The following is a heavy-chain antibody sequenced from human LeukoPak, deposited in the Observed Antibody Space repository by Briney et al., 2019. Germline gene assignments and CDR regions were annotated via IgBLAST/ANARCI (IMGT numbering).Heavy chain of an antibody. CDR1: GFIFSNYA. V-gene: IGHV3-23*01. J-gene: IGHJ4*02. Sequence: GGSLRLSCAASGFIFSNYAMSWVRQAPGKGLGWVSGISGSGDRTYYADSVKGRFTISRDNSEKTLYLHMSSLRAEDTAEYYCAKRDYSDSTNYSPFFQYWGQGTLVTVSS. CDR2: ISGSGDRT. CDR3: AKRDYSDSTNYSPFFQY. D-gene: IGHD2/OR15-2a*01.